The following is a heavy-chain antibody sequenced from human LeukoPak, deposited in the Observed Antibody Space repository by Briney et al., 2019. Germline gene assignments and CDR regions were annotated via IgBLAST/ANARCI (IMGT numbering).Heavy chain of an antibody. Sequence: SETLSLTCTVSGGSISSYYWSWIRQPPGKGLEWIGYIYYSGSTNYNPSLKSRVTISVDTSKNQFPLKLSSVTAADTAVYYCASPYCSGGSCYDAFDIWGQGTMVTVSS. J-gene: IGHJ3*02. CDR1: GGSISSYY. CDR3: ASPYCSGGSCYDAFDI. CDR2: IYYSGST. D-gene: IGHD2-15*01. V-gene: IGHV4-59*08.